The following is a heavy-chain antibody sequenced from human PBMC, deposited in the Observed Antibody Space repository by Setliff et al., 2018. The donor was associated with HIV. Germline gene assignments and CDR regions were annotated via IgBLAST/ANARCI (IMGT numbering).Heavy chain of an antibody. CDR2: ISAYNGNT. D-gene: IGHD3-22*01. CDR1: GYTFINYG. J-gene: IGHJ4*02. Sequence: ASVKVSCKASGYTFINYGISWVRQAPGQGLEWMGWISAYNGNTNYAQQLQGRVTMATDTSTSTAYMELRSLRSDDTAVYYCARDGYYYDGSAYSTFDYWGQGTLVTVSS. CDR3: ARDGYYYDGSAYSTFDY. V-gene: IGHV1-18*01.